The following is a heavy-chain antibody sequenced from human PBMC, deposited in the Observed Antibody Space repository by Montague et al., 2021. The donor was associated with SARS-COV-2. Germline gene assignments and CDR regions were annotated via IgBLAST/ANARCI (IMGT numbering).Heavy chain of an antibody. CDR1: GDSITYVY. CDR2: ISPGGGA. Sequence: SETLSLTCTVYGDSITYVYWNWIRQPAGKGLEWIGRISPGGGANXNPSLKSRVTMSVDTSKRQLSLKLNSVTAEDTAVYYCAGGVVAAPQVLDYWGRGTLVTVSS. V-gene: IGHV4-4*07. D-gene: IGHD2-15*01. J-gene: IGHJ4*02. CDR3: AGGVVAAPQVLDY.